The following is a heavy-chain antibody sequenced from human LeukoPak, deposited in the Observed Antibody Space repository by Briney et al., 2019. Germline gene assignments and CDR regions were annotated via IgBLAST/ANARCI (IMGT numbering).Heavy chain of an antibody. CDR3: ARLVNDFYDSSVRLSSNFYYMDV. Sequence: GGSLRLSCAASGFTVSSNSMTWVRQAPGKGLEGVSGVCCGGSTYYADSVKGRFTISRDNSKNTLYLQMNRLRAEDTAVYYCARLVNDFYDSSVRLSSNFYYMDVWGKGTTVTVSS. V-gene: IGHV3-66*02. CDR2: VCCGGST. CDR1: GFTVSSNS. D-gene: IGHD3-22*01. J-gene: IGHJ6*03.